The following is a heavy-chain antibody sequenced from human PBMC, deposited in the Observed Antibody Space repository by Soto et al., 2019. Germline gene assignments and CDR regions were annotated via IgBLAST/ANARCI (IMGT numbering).Heavy chain of an antibody. Sequence: ASVKVSCKTSGYTCTGYHIQWVLQAPGQGLEWMGWINTNTGDTNYAQKFQGWVTMTRDTSINTAYVQLSRLTSDNTAVYYCARWVGASNWFDPWGQGTLVTVSS. CDR1: GYTCTGYH. D-gene: IGHD1-26*01. V-gene: IGHV1-2*04. CDR3: ARWVGASNWFDP. J-gene: IGHJ5*02. CDR2: INTNTGDT.